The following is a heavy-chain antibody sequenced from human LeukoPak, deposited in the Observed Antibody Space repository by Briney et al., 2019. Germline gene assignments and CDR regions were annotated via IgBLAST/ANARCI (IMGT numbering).Heavy chain of an antibody. D-gene: IGHD1-1*01. CDR2: MSPNSGDT. CDR3: ASNPPNTGDFYY. J-gene: IGHJ4*02. CDR1: GYTFTNLD. Sequence: ASVKVSCKISGYTFTNLDINWLRQAPGQGLEWMGWMSPNSGDTGYAQKFQGRVSMTRDTSISTAYMELSSLRSEDTAVYYCASNPPNTGDFYYWGLGSLVTVSS. V-gene: IGHV1-8*01.